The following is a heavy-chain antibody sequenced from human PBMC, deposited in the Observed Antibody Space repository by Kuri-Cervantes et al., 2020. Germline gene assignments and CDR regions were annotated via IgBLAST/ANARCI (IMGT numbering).Heavy chain of an antibody. J-gene: IGHJ5*02. CDR1: GGSISSYY. V-gene: IGHV4-59*01. CDR2: IYYSGST. Sequence: GSLRLSCTVSGGSISSYYWSWIRQPPGKGLEWIGYIYYSGSTNYNPSLKSRVTISVDTSKNQFSLKLSSVTAADTAVYYCARGVLTWFDPWGQGTLVTVSS. CDR3: ARGVLTWFDP. D-gene: IGHD3-9*01.